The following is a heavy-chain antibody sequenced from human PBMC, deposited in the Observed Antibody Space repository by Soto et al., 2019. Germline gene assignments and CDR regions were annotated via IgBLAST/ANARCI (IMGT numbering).Heavy chain of an antibody. V-gene: IGHV4-4*02. CDR2: VYHTGDT. CDR1: GCTVASSHW. Sequence: SESLSLPCRVSGCTVASSHWWSWVRQSPGRGLEWIGNVYHTGDTNFNPSLQSRVTFSVDKSNNQFSLRLTSVTAADTAVYFCAREIVTAGGNNYFDPWGPGTLVTVSS. CDR3: AREIVTAGGNNYFDP. D-gene: IGHD2-21*02. J-gene: IGHJ5*02.